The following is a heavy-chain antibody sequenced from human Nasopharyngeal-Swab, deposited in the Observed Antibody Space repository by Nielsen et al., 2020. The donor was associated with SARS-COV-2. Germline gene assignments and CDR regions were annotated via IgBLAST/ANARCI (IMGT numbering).Heavy chain of an antibody. V-gene: IGHV1-69*06. CDR2: IIPIFGTA. D-gene: IGHD6-19*01. CDR1: GGTFSSYA. Sequence: SVKVSCKASGGTFSSYAISRVRQAPGQGLEWMGGIIPIFGTANYAQKFQGRVTITADKSTSTAYMELSSLRSEDTAVYYCARSLAVAEALLVHMDVWGKGTTVTVSS. J-gene: IGHJ6*03. CDR3: ARSLAVAEALLVHMDV.